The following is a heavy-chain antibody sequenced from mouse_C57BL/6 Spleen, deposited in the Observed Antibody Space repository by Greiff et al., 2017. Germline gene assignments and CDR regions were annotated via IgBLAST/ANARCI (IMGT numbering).Heavy chain of an antibody. D-gene: IGHD1-1*01. J-gene: IGHJ1*03. CDR1: GYAFSSSW. Sequence: VQLQQSGAELVKPGASVKISCKASGYAFSSSWMNWVKQRPGKGLEWIGQIYPGDGDPNYNGKFKGKATLTADKSSSKAYMQLSSLTSEDSAVYFCARRGHYYGSSSYFDVWGTGTTVTVSS. CDR3: ARRGHYYGSSSYFDV. CDR2: IYPGDGDP. V-gene: IGHV1-80*01.